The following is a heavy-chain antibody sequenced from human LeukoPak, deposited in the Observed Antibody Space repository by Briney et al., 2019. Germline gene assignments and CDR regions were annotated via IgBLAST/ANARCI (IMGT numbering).Heavy chain of an antibody. D-gene: IGHD2-21*02. CDR2: INHSGST. V-gene: IGHV4-34*01. Sequence: GSLRLSCAASGFTFSDYYMSWIRQPPGKGLEWIGEINHSGSTNYNPSLKSRVTISVDTSKNQFSLKLNSVTAADTAVYYCARVPARRVVTTPAYFDYWGQGTLVTVSS. J-gene: IGHJ4*02. CDR3: ARVPARRVVTTPAYFDY. CDR1: GFTFSDYY.